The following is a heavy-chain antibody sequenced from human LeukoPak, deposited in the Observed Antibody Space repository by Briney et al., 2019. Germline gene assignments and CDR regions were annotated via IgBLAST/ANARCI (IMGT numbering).Heavy chain of an antibody. D-gene: IGHD6-13*01. Sequence: SETLSLTCTVSGGSISSYYWSWIRQPAGKVLEWIGHIYTSGSTNYNPSLKSRVTMSVDTSTNQFSLKLSSVTAADTAIYYCARDLYSSSWYGTFDYWGQGTLVTVSS. J-gene: IGHJ4*02. V-gene: IGHV4-4*07. CDR3: ARDLYSSSWYGTFDY. CDR2: IYTSGST. CDR1: GGSISSYY.